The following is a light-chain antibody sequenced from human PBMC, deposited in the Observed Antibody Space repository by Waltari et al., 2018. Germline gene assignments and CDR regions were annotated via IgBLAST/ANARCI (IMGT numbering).Light chain of an antibody. CDR3: SSYTSSSTLPYV. V-gene: IGLV2-14*03. CDR2: DVS. Sequence: QSDLTQPDNVTGSPGQTNTISCIGTRSDVGGYNYVPHYKQHPGKAPKLMIYDVSNRPSGVSNRFSGSKSGNTASLIISGLQAEDEADYYCSSYTSSSTLPYVFGTGTKVTVL. J-gene: IGLJ1*01. CDR1: RSDVGGYNY.